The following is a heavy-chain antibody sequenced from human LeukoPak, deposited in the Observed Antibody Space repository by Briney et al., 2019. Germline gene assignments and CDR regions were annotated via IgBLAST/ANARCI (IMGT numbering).Heavy chain of an antibody. CDR3: AKDLSGSPNDAFDI. J-gene: IGHJ3*02. V-gene: IGHV3-23*01. CDR2: ISGSGGST. Sequence: GGSLRLSCAASGFTFSSYAMSWVRQAPRKGLEWVSSISGSGGSTYYADSVKGRFAISRDNSKNTLYLQMNSLRAEDTAVYYCAKDLSGSPNDAFDIWGQGTMVTVSS. CDR1: GFTFSSYA. D-gene: IGHD1-26*01.